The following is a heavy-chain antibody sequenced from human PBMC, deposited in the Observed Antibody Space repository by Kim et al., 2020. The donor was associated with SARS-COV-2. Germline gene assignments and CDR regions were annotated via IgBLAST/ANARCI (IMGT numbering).Heavy chain of an antibody. CDR1: GGSFSGYY. V-gene: IGHV4-34*01. J-gene: IGHJ4*02. D-gene: IGHD6-19*01. CDR2: INHSGST. CDR3: ARGGWYSYYFDY. Sequence: SETLSLTCAVYGGSFSGYYWSWIRQPPGKGLKGIGEINHSGSTNYNPSLKSRVTISVDTSKNQFSLKLSSVTAADTAVYYCARGGWYSYYFDYWGQGTLVTVSS.